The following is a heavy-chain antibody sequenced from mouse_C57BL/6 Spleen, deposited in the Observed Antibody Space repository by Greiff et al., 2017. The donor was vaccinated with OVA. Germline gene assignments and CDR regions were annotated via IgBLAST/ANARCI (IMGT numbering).Heavy chain of an antibody. CDR1: GYTFTSYW. J-gene: IGHJ1*03. Sequence: VQLQQSGAELVKPGASVKMSCKASGYTFTSYWITWVKQRPGQGLEWIGDIYPGSGRTNYNEKVKSKATLTVETDSRTADQQISSLTTEDSAVYYCASGSSHWYFDVWGTGTTVTVSS. D-gene: IGHD1-1*01. CDR2: IYPGSGRT. CDR3: ASGSSHWYFDV. V-gene: IGHV1-55*01.